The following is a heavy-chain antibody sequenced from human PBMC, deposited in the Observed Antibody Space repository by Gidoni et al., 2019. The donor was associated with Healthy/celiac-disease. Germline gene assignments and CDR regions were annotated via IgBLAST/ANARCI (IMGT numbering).Heavy chain of an antibody. J-gene: IGHJ4*02. V-gene: IGHV4-39*01. D-gene: IGHD3-10*01. CDR2: IYYSGST. Sequence: QLQLQESGPGLVKPSETLSLTCTVSGGSISSSSYYWGWIRQPPGKGLEWIGSIYYSGSTYYNPSLKSRVTISVDTSKNQFSLKLSSVTAADTAVYYCASLGREGGYYGSGSYLDYWGQGTLVTVSS. CDR1: GGSISSSSYY. CDR3: ASLGREGGYYGSGSYLDY.